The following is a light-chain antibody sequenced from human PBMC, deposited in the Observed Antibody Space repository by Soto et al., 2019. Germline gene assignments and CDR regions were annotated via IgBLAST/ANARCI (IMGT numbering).Light chain of an antibody. CDR1: SSDVGGYNY. CDR3: SSYTSSSTLV. J-gene: IGLJ1*01. CDR2: EVS. Sequence: QSVLTQPASVSGSPGQSITISCTGTSSDVGGYNYVSWYQQHPGKAPKLMIYEVSNRPSGVSNRFSGSKSGNTASLPISGIQAEDEAAYYCSSYTSSSTLVFGTGTKLTVL. V-gene: IGLV2-14*01.